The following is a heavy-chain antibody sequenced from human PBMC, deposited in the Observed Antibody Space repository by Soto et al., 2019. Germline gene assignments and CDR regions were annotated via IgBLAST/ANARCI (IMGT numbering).Heavy chain of an antibody. V-gene: IGHV4-34*01. CDR1: GGSFSGYY. CDR3: ARVVSAGQSKITTHSYYGMDV. CDR2: INHSGST. D-gene: IGHD3-16*01. Sequence: SETLSLTCAVYGGSFSGYYWSWIRQPPGKGLEWIGEINHSGSTNYNPSLKSRVTISVDTSKNQFSLKLSSVTAADTAVYYCARVVSAGQSKITTHSYYGMDVWGQGTTVTVSS. J-gene: IGHJ6*02.